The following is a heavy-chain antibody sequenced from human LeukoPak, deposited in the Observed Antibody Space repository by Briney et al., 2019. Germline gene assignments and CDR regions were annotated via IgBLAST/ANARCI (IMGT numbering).Heavy chain of an antibody. CDR3: ARGTSDYDILTGYYLGY. CDR1: GGSISSSSYY. Sequence: SETLSLTCTVSGGSISSSSYYWGWIRQPPGKGLEWIGYIYYSGSTNYNPSLKSRVTISVDTSKNQFSLKLSSVTAADTAVYYCARGTSDYDILTGYYLGYWGQGTLVTVSS. CDR2: IYYSGST. D-gene: IGHD3-9*01. V-gene: IGHV4-61*05. J-gene: IGHJ4*02.